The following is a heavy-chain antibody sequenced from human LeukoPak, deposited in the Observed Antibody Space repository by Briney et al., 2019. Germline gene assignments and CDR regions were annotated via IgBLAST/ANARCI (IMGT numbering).Heavy chain of an antibody. J-gene: IGHJ4*02. D-gene: IGHD2-15*01. Sequence: GGSLRLPCAASGFTFSSYGMHWVRQAPGKGLEWVAFIRYDGSKKYYADSVKGRFTISRDNSKNMLELQMNSLTTEDTAVYYCTREVWYDALSFDYWGQGTLVSVSS. CDR3: TREVWYDALSFDY. CDR1: GFTFSSYG. CDR2: IRYDGSKK. V-gene: IGHV3-30*02.